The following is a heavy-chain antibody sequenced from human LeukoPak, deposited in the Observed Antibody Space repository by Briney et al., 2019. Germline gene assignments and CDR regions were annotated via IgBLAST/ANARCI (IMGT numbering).Heavy chain of an antibody. Sequence: SETLSLTCAVYGGSFSGYYWIWIRQPPGKGREWIGEMNHSGRTNYSPSLKSRVTISVDTSKNQFSLKLSSVTAADTAVYYCARGRDILTHYYYYGMDVWGQGTTVTVSS. V-gene: IGHV4-34*01. CDR1: GGSFSGYY. D-gene: IGHD3-9*01. CDR3: ARGRDILTHYYYYGMDV. CDR2: MNHSGRT. J-gene: IGHJ6*02.